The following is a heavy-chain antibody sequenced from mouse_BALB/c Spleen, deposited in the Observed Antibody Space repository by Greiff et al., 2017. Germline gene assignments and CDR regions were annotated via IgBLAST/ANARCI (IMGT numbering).Heavy chain of an antibody. CDR3: ARSTVVAWYFDG. CDR2: IYPGDGDT. CDR1: GYTFTSYW. J-gene: IGHJ1*01. D-gene: IGHD1-1*01. V-gene: IGHV1-87*01. Sequence: QVQLQQSGAELARPGASVKLSCKASGYTFTSYWMQWVKQRPGQGLEWIGAIYPGDGDTRYTQKFKGKATLTADKSSSTAYMQLSSLASEDSAVYYCARSTVVAWYFDGWGAGTTVTVSS.